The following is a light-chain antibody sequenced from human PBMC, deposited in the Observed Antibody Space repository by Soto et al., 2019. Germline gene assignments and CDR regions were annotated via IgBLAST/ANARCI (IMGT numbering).Light chain of an antibody. CDR1: SSDVGGYNY. CDR2: DVT. J-gene: IGLJ1*01. CDR3: SSHAGSSVV. Sequence: QSALPQPRSVSGSPGQSVTISCTGISSDVGGYNYVSWYQQHPGKAPKLMIYDVTTRPSGVPDRFSGSKSGNTASLTISGLQAEDEADYYCSSHAGSSVVFGTGTKVTVL. V-gene: IGLV2-11*01.